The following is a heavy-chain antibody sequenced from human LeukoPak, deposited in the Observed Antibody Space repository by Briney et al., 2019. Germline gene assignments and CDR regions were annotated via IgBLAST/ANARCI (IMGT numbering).Heavy chain of an antibody. D-gene: IGHD6-19*01. CDR3: ARGLPGARSSGWYWAFGVFDY. CDR1: GFTVSSNY. V-gene: IGHV3-53*01. J-gene: IGHJ4*02. Sequence: GGSLRLSCAASGFTVSSNYMSWVRQAPGKGLEWVSVIYSGGSTYYADSVKGRFTISRDNSKNTLYLQMNSLRAEDTAVYYCARGLPGARSSGWYWAFGVFDYWGQGTLVTVSS. CDR2: IYSGGST.